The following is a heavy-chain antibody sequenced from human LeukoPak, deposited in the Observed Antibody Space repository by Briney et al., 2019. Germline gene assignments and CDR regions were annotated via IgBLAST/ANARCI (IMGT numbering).Heavy chain of an antibody. Sequence: GGSLRLSCAASGFTFSSYEFNCVRQAPGKGLEGVSYINYRGSSKYYADSVKGRFTISRDNAKNSLYLQMNSLRAEDTAVYYCARGESIAGVDPDHWGQGTLVTVSS. CDR1: GFTFSSYE. J-gene: IGHJ4*02. V-gene: IGHV3-48*03. CDR2: INYRGSSK. CDR3: ARGESIAGVDPDH. D-gene: IGHD6-6*01.